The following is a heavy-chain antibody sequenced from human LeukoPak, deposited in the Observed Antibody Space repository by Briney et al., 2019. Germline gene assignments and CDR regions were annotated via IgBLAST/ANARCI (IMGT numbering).Heavy chain of an antibody. Sequence: PSETLSLTCAVYGGSVSGYYWSWIRQPPGKGLEWIGEINHSGSTNYNPSLKSRVTISVDTSKNQFSLKLSSVTAADTAVYYCARTYSGSYYARYYFDYWGQGTLVTVSS. CDR2: INHSGST. D-gene: IGHD1-26*01. CDR3: ARTYSGSYYARYYFDY. J-gene: IGHJ4*02. V-gene: IGHV4-34*01. CDR1: GGSVSGYY.